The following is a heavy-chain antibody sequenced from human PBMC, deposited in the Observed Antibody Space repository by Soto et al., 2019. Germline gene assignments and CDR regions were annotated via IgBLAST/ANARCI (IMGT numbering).Heavy chain of an antibody. Sequence: PGGSLRLSCAASGFTFSSYAMSWVRQAPGKGLEWVSAISGSGGSTYYADSVKGRFTISRDNSKNTLYLQMNSLRAEDTAVYYCAKGGIVVVVAADYYYYGMDVWGQGTTVTVSS. J-gene: IGHJ6*02. V-gene: IGHV3-23*01. D-gene: IGHD2-15*01. CDR1: GFTFSSYA. CDR2: ISGSGGST. CDR3: AKGGIVVVVAADYYYYGMDV.